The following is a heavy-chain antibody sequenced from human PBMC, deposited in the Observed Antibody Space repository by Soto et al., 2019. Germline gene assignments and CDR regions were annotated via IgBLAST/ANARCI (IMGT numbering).Heavy chain of an antibody. CDR3: ARDGRYYDGSGQSWGGGAFGFDI. CDR1: GGTFSSYA. D-gene: IGHD3-22*01. CDR2: IIPIFGTA. J-gene: IGHJ3*02. V-gene: IGHV1-69*13. Sequence: SVKVSCKASGGTFSSYAISWVRQAPGQGLEWMGGIIPIFGTANYAQKFQGRVTITADESTSTAYMELSSLRSEDTAVYYCARDGRYYDGSGQSWGGGAFGFDIWGQGTMVTVSS.